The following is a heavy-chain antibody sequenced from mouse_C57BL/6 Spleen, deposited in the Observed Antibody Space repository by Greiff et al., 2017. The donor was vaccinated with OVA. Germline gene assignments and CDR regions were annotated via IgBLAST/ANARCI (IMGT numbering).Heavy chain of an antibody. CDR1: GFTFTDYY. Sequence: EVQLVESGGGLVQPGGSLSLSCAASGFTFTDYYMSWVRQPPGKALEWLGFIRNKANGYTTEYSASVKGRFTISRDNSQSILYLQMNALRAEDSATYYCARYNDYDGGFAYWGQGTLVTVSA. V-gene: IGHV7-3*01. J-gene: IGHJ3*01. CDR3: ARYNDYDGGFAY. D-gene: IGHD2-4*01. CDR2: IRNKANGYTT.